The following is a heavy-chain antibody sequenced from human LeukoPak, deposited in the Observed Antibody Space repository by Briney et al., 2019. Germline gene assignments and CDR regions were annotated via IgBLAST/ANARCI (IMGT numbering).Heavy chain of an antibody. J-gene: IGHJ4*02. CDR1: GFNVRTNY. D-gene: IGHD3-3*01. V-gene: IGHV3-53*01. CDR2: IFKDGST. Sequence: PGGSLRLSCAVSGFNVRTNYMSWVRQAPGKGLEWVSVIFKDGSTYYGDSARGRFRISRDISKNMVDLQMSNLGAEDTAVYFCARDFFDFWGGSWVWGQGTLVTVSS. CDR3: ARDFFDFWGGSWV.